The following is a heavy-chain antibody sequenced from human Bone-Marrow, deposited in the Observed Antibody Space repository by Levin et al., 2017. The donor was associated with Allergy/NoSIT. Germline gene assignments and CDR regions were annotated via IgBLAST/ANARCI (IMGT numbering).Heavy chain of an antibody. J-gene: IGHJ1*01. D-gene: IGHD3-22*01. Sequence: GESLKISCGASGFSLGAYATTWFRQSPGKGLEWVGFIRSNVYGGTTDYAASVEGRFIISRDDSKNIAYLQMNDLKTEDTAIYYCTRDHSSGYYPQYHHLWGQGA. CDR1: GFSLGAYA. V-gene: IGHV3-49*03. CDR3: TRDHSSGYYPQYHHL. CDR2: IRSNVYGGTT.